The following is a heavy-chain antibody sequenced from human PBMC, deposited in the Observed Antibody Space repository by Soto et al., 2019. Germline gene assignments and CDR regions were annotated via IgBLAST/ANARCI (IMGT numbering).Heavy chain of an antibody. V-gene: IGHV3-30-3*01. D-gene: IGHD3-22*01. Sequence: GGSLRVSCAASGFTFSSYAMHWVRQAPGKWLEWVAVISYDGSNKYYADSVKGLFTISRDNSKNTLYLQMNSLRAEDMAVYYCARVQVPMIVVVITSGLDYWGQGTLVTVSS. J-gene: IGHJ4*02. CDR2: ISYDGSNK. CDR1: GFTFSSYA. CDR3: ARVQVPMIVVVITSGLDY.